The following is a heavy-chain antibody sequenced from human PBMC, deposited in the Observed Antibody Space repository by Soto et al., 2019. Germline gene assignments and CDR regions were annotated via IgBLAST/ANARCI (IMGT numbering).Heavy chain of an antibody. D-gene: IGHD4-4*01. CDR2: INPSGGST. V-gene: IGHV1-46*03. Sequence: QVQLVQSGAEVKKPGASVKVSCKASGYTFTSYYMHWVRQAPGQGLEWMGIINPSGGSTSSAQKCQGRVTMTRDTATSTVYMELSSLRSEDTAVYYCAYSNQYYFDYWGQGTLVTVSS. J-gene: IGHJ4*02. CDR1: GYTFTSYY. CDR3: AYSNQYYFDY.